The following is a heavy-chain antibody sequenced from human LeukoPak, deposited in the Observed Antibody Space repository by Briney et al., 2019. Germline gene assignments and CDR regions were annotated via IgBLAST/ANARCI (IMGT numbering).Heavy chain of an antibody. D-gene: IGHD6-19*01. Sequence: GGSLRLSCAASGFTFSSYWMSWVRQAPGKGLEWVANIKQDGSEKYYVDSVKGRFTISRDNAKNSLYLQMNSLRAEDTAVYYCARDEHSGIAVAGSFDYWGQGTLVTVSS. CDR1: GFTFSSYW. CDR3: ARDEHSGIAVAGSFDY. V-gene: IGHV3-7*01. CDR2: IKQDGSEK. J-gene: IGHJ4*02.